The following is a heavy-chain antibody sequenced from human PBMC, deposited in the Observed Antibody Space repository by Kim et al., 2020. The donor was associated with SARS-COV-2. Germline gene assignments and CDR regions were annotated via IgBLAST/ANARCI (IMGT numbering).Heavy chain of an antibody. CDR2: INTGEGDT. V-gene: IGHV1-18*01. J-gene: IGHJ4*02. CDR3: VRGTWWDINDY. Sequence: ASVKVSCKASGDTFIKSVINWVRQAPGQGLEWMGWINTGEGDTKYSQKFQGRVTMTTDSSTSTAYMELRSLNSEDTAVYYCVRGTWWDINDYGGQATLV. D-gene: IGHD1-26*01. CDR1: GDTFIKSV.